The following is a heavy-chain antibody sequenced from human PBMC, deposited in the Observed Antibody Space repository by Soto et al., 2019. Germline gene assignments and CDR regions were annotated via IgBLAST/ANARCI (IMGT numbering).Heavy chain of an antibody. CDR2: ISGSAATT. CDR3: ARGPRYCSGYSCDYYMDV. CDR1: GFTFSSYA. D-gene: IGHD2-15*01. Sequence: EVQLLESGGGLVQPGGSLRLSCAASGFTFSSYAMSWVRQAPGKGLEWVSAISGSAATTFYADSVKGRFTVSRDNSKNTLYLQMNSMRAEHTAVYYCARGPRYCSGYSCDYYMDVWGKGTTVTVSS. V-gene: IGHV3-23*01. J-gene: IGHJ6*03.